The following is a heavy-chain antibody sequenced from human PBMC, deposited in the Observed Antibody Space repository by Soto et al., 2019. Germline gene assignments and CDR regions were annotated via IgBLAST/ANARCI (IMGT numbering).Heavy chain of an antibody. CDR1: GFSLTNARMG. V-gene: IGHV2-26*01. J-gene: IGHJ3*01. D-gene: IGHD2-15*01. Sequence: SGPTLVNPTETLTLACTVSGFSLTNARMGVSWIRQPPGKALEWLAHISSNDEKSYRITLMTRLTISKDTSKSHIVLTMTNIDPVDTATYYCAHRHYLGGFDVWGQGTTVTVSS. CDR2: ISSNDEK. CDR3: AHRHYLGGFDV.